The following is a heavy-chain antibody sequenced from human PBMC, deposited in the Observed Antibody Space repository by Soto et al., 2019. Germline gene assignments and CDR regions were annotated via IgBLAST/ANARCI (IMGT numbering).Heavy chain of an antibody. CDR2: ISPDGSGE. Sequence: DVQLVASGGGLVQPGGSLTLPCAVSGFTFSNHWMGWVRQAPRKGLEWVANISPDGSGEYYVDSLKGRFTISRDNAKDSMYLHMSSLRVADTAIYYCARWIRGTPDYWGQGTLVTVSS. CDR1: GFTFSNHW. J-gene: IGHJ4*02. D-gene: IGHD3-10*01. V-gene: IGHV3-7*04. CDR3: ARWIRGTPDY.